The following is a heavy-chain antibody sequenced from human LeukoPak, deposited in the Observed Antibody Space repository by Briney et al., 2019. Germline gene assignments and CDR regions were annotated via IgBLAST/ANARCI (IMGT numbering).Heavy chain of an antibody. J-gene: IGHJ5*02. D-gene: IGHD3-16*02. V-gene: IGHV4-39*01. Sequence: SETLSLTCTVSGGSIRSSSYYWGWIRQPPGKGLEWIGTIDYSGGTYYNPSLKSRVTISVDTSKNQFSLKVRSVTAADTAVYYCARFKRRGELSFVGNWFDPWGQGTLVTVSS. CDR3: ARFKRRGELSFVGNWFDP. CDR1: GGSIRSSSYY. CDR2: IDYSGGT.